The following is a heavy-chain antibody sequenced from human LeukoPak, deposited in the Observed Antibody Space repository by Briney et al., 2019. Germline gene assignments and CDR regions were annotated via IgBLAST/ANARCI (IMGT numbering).Heavy chain of an antibody. Sequence: PSETLSLTWDVYGGSVSGHFCTWIRHPPEKGLEWIGEINHNVNINYNPSLKSRVTISVDTSKNQFSLKLTSVTAADTAVYYCARITYCGGDDCRHFDVWGRGTLVTVSS. J-gene: IGHJ2*01. CDR2: INHNVNI. CDR3: ARITYCGGDDCRHFDV. V-gene: IGHV4-34*01. D-gene: IGHD2-21*02. CDR1: GGSVSGHF.